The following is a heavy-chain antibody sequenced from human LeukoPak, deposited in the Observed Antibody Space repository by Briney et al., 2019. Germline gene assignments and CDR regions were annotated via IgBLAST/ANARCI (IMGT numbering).Heavy chain of an antibody. CDR1: GGSFSGYY. CDR2: INHSGST. CDR3: ARGHDLGYCSSTSCSDAFDI. V-gene: IGHV4-34*01. D-gene: IGHD2-2*01. J-gene: IGHJ3*02. Sequence: SETLSLTCAVYGGSFSGYYWSWIRQPPGKGLEWIGEINHSGSTNYNPSLKSRVTISVDTSKNQFSLKLSSVAAADTAVYYCARGHDLGYCSSTSCSDAFDIRGQGTMVTVSS.